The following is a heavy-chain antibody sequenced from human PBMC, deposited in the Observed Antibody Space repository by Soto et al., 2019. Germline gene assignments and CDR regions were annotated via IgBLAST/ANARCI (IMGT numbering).Heavy chain of an antibody. V-gene: IGHV1-3*01. CDR3: ARVAAAGLELDAFDI. CDR2: INAGNGNT. Sequence: QVQLVQSGAEVKKPGASVKVSCKASGYTFTSYAMHWVRQAPGQRLEWMGWINAGNGNTKYSQKFQGRVTITRDTSASTAYMELSSLRSEDTAVYYCARVAAAGLELDAFDIWGQGTMVTVAS. J-gene: IGHJ3*02. D-gene: IGHD6-13*01. CDR1: GYTFTSYA.